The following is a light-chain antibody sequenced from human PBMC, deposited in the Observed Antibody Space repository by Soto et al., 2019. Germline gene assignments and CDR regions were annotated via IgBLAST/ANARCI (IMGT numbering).Light chain of an antibody. J-gene: IGLJ1*01. V-gene: IGLV2-14*03. CDR2: DVA. Sequence: QSVLTRPASVSDSPGQSITISCTGTSSDVGGSNFVSWYQQHPGKPPKLIIYDVANRPSGVSNRFSGSKSGSTASLIISRLQTEDEDDYYCVSYTSSTTYVFGTGTKVTVL. CDR3: VSYTSSTTYV. CDR1: SSDVGGSNF.